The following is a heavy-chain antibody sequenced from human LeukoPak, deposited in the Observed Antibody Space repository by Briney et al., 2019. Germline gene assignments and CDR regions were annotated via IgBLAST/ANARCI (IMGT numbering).Heavy chain of an antibody. Sequence: SETLSLTCTVSGGSISSYYWSWIRQAPGKGLEWIGYIYYSGSTNYNPSLKSRVTISVDTSKNQFSLKLSSVTAADTAVYYCARDVVVTAIHYFDYWGQGTLVTVSS. CDR2: IYYSGST. CDR3: ARDVVVTAIHYFDY. J-gene: IGHJ4*02. CDR1: GGSISSYY. V-gene: IGHV4-59*01. D-gene: IGHD2-21*02.